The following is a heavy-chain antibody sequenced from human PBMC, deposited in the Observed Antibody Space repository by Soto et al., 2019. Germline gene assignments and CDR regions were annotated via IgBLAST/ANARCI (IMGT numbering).Heavy chain of an antibody. V-gene: IGHV4-34*01. CDR1: GGSFSGYY. Sequence: SETLSLTCAVYGGSFSGYYWSWIRQPPGKGLEWIGEINHSGSTNYNPSLKSRVTISVDTSKNQFSLKLSSVTAADTAVYYCARSGYYGSGSYYPRNWFDPWGQGTLVTSPQ. CDR2: INHSGST. CDR3: ARSGYYGSGSYYPRNWFDP. D-gene: IGHD3-10*01. J-gene: IGHJ5*02.